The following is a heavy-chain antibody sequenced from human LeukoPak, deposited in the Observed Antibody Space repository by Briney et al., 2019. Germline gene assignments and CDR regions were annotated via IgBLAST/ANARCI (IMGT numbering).Heavy chain of an antibody. V-gene: IGHV3-23*01. D-gene: IGHD4-17*01. J-gene: IGHJ3*02. Sequence: GGSLRLSCAASGFTFTNYAMSWVRQAPGKGLEWVSDISGSGDFTYYADSVKGRFTISRDNSKNTLYLQMNSLRAEDTAVYYCAKSHYGDYQDAFDIWGQGTMVTVSS. CDR2: ISGSGDFT. CDR3: AKSHYGDYQDAFDI. CDR1: GFTFTNYA.